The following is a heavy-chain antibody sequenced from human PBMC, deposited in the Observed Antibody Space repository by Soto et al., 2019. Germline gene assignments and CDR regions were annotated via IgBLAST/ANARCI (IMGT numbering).Heavy chain of an antibody. CDR2: IYYSGST. V-gene: IGHV4-31*03. J-gene: IGHJ5*01. Sequence: QVQLQESGPGLVKPSQTLSLTCSVSGGSISSGGYYWSWIRQHPEKGLEWIGYIYYSGSTNYNPSLKSRVIISVDTSSNRFSRALRSVTAAATAIYYCARHSASWQWFDYWGQGTLVTVSS. CDR1: GGSISSGGYY. CDR3: ARHSASWQWFDY. D-gene: IGHD1-26*01.